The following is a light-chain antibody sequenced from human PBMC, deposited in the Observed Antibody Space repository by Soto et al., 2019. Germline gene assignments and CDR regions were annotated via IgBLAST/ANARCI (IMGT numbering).Light chain of an antibody. J-gene: IGKJ2*01. V-gene: IGKV1-39*01. CDR3: QQSLTIPYT. Sequence: DIQMTQSPSSLSASVGDRVTITCRASQTISTHLNWYQQKPGKAPKLLIYAASTLQSGVPSRFSGNGSGTDFTLTINSLQPEDFATYLCQQSLTIPYTFGQGTKLEIK. CDR2: AAS. CDR1: QTISTH.